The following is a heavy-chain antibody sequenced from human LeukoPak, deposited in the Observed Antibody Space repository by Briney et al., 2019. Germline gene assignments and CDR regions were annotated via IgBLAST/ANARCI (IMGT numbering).Heavy chain of an antibody. CDR3: ARDFSPYSSSWYFDY. J-gene: IGHJ4*02. CDR1: GGTFSSYA. V-gene: IGHV1-69*13. D-gene: IGHD6-13*01. Sequence: ASVKVSCKASGGTFSSYAISWVRQAPGQGLEWMGGIIPIFGTANYAQKFQGRVTITADESTSTAYMELSSLRSEDTAVYYCARDFSPYSSSWYFDYWGQGTLVIVSS. CDR2: IIPIFGTA.